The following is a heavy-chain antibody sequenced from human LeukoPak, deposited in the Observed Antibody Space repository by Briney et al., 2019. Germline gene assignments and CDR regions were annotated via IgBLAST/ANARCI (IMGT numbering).Heavy chain of an antibody. Sequence: PSQTLSLTCAVSGGSISSGGYSWRWLRQPPGKGLEWIGYIYTSGSTNYNPSLRSRVTISVDTSKNQFSLKLSSVTAADTAVYYCARQVSPYNWFDPWGQGTLVTVSS. J-gene: IGHJ5*02. CDR3: ARQVSPYNWFDP. CDR1: GGSISSGGYS. CDR2: IYTSGST. V-gene: IGHV4-61*09.